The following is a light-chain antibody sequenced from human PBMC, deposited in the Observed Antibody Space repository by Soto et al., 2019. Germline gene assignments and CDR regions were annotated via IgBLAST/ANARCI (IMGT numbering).Light chain of an antibody. J-gene: IGKJ1*01. CDR3: QQYNSYSPA. Sequence: DIHLTQSPSTRSASVRDRVTIPCRASQSISTWLAWYQQEPGKAPKLLIHKASSLQSGVPSRFSGSGSGTDFTLTISSLHPDDFATYYCQQYNSYSPAFGQGTKVDIK. V-gene: IGKV1-5*03. CDR2: KAS. CDR1: QSISTW.